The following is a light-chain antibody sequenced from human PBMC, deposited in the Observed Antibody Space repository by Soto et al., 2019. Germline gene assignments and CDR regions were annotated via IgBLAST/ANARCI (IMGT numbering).Light chain of an antibody. V-gene: IGLV2-14*03. CDR2: DVS. CDR1: SSDVCGYNY. J-gene: IGLJ1*01. CDR3: SSYTTSNTRQIV. Sequence: QSALTQPASVSGSPGQSITISCTGTSSDVCGYNYVSWYQHHPGKAPKLIIYDVSNRPSGVSNRFSGSKSGNTASLTISGLQPEDEADYYCSSYTTSNTRQIVFGTGTKVTV.